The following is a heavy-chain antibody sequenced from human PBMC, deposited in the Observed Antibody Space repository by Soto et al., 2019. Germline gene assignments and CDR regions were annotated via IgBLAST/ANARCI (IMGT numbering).Heavy chain of an antibody. CDR1: GGSFSGYY. J-gene: IGHJ4*02. CDR3: ARGAKYYDILTGYYIGRGASFDY. D-gene: IGHD3-9*01. V-gene: IGHV4-34*01. Sequence: PSETLSLTCAVYGGSFSGYYWSWIRQPPGKGLEWIGEINHSGSTNYNPSLKSRVTISVDTSKNQFSLKLSSVTAADTAVYYCARGAKYYDILTGYYIGRGASFDYWGQGTLVTVSS. CDR2: INHSGST.